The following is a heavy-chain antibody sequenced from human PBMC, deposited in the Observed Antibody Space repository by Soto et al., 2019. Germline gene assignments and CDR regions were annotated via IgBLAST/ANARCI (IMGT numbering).Heavy chain of an antibody. CDR1: GGSISSSSYY. CDR3: ARHAVHSSGFIDY. J-gene: IGHJ4*02. V-gene: IGHV4-39*01. Sequence: PSETLSLTCTVSGGSISSSSYYWGWIRQPPGKGLEWIGSIYYSGSTYYNPPLKSRVTISVDTSKNQFSLKLSSVTAADTAVYYCARHAVHSSGFIDYWGQGTLVTVSS. D-gene: IGHD6-19*01. CDR2: IYYSGST.